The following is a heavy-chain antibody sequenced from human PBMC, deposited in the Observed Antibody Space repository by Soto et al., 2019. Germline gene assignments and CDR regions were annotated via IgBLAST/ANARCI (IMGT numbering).Heavy chain of an antibody. CDR2: IYPGDSDT. V-gene: IGHV5-51*01. CDR1: GYIFTSYW. J-gene: IGHJ5*02. Sequence: PAESLKISCTGVGYIFTSYWICWVLEMPVKGLEWMGIIYPGDSDTRYSPSFQGQVTISADKSITTAYLQWSSLKASDTAMYYCARGYCTTTICDPWFDPWGQGTLVTVSS. D-gene: IGHD2-2*01. CDR3: ARGYCTTTICDPWFDP.